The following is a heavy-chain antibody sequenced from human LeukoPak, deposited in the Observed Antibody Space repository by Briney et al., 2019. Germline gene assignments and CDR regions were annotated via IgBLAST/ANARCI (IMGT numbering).Heavy chain of an antibody. J-gene: IGHJ6*04. V-gene: IGHV4-30-2*01. CDR1: GGSISSGGYY. Sequence: SETLSLTCAVSGGSISSGGYYWSWIRQPPGTGLEWIGYIYHSGSTYYNPSLKSRVTISVDRSKNQFSLKLSSVTAADTAVYYCARASRGYYYYGMDVWGKGTTVTVSS. CDR3: ARASRGYYYYGMDV. D-gene: IGHD3-10*01. CDR2: IYHSGST.